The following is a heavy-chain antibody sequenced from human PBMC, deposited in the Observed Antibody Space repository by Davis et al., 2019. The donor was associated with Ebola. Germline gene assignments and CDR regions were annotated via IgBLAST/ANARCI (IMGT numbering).Heavy chain of an antibody. Sequence: AASVKVSCKASGYTFTSYDINWVRQATGRGLEWMGWMNPNSGNTGYAQKFQGRVTMTRNTSISTAYMELSSLRSEDTAVYYCARARVVVAAIVYYYYGMDVWGKGTTVTVSS. CDR3: ARARVVVAAIVYYYYGMDV. CDR1: GYTFTSYD. J-gene: IGHJ6*04. D-gene: IGHD2-15*01. V-gene: IGHV1-8*01. CDR2: MNPNSGNT.